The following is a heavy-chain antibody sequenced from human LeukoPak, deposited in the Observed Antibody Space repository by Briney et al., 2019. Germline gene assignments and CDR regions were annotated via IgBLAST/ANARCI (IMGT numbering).Heavy chain of an antibody. CDR3: AKGSSNVNLDFDY. CDR1: GLTFSSSA. V-gene: IGHV3-23*01. J-gene: IGHJ4*02. D-gene: IGHD6-13*01. CDR2: ISGSGGST. Sequence: GGSLRLSCAASGLTFSSSAMSWVRQAPGKGLEWVSGISGSGGSTNYADSVKGRFTVSRDNSKDTLYLQMNSLRAEDTAVYYCAKGSSNVNLDFDYWGQGTLVTVSS.